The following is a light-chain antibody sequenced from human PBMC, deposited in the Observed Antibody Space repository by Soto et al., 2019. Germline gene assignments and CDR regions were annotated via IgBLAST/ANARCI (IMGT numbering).Light chain of an antibody. CDR1: QGMSNY. J-gene: IGKJ1*01. CDR2: TAS. CDR3: LQHYIYPWT. V-gene: IGKV1-17*03. Sequence: DIQMTQSPSAMSASVGDRVTITCRASQGMSNYLSWFQQKPGKLPKRLIYTASSLQSGVPSRFSCSGSVTEFTLTISSLQPEDSATYYCLQHYIYPWTFGQGTKVEIK.